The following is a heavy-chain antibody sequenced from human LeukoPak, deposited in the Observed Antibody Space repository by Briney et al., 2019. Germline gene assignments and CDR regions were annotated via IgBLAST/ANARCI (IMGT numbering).Heavy chain of an antibody. CDR3: ARDKGIAAVNEFDY. CDR2: IYYSGST. D-gene: IGHD6-13*01. J-gene: IGHJ4*02. CDR1: GGSMSSYY. V-gene: IGHV4-59*01. Sequence: SETLSLTCTVSGGSMSSYYWSWIRQPPGKGLEWIGYIYYSGSTNYNPSLKSRVTISVHTSKNQFSLKLSSVTAADTAVYYCARDKGIAAVNEFDYWGQGTLVTVSS.